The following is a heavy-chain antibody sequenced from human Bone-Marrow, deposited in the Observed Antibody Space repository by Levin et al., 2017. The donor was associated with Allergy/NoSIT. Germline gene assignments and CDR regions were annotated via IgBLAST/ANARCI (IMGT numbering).Heavy chain of an antibody. CDR2: ISGSGGST. CDR1: GFTFSSYA. J-gene: IGHJ6*03. D-gene: IGHD2-2*01. V-gene: IGHV3-23*01. Sequence: ETLSLTCAASGFTFSSYAMSWVRQAPGKGLEWVSAISGSGGSTYYADSVKGRFTISRDNSKNTLYLQMNSLRAEDTAVYYCAKEEGVVVPAATRGYYYYYYYMDVWGKGTTVTVSS. CDR3: AKEEGVVVPAATRGYYYYYYYMDV.